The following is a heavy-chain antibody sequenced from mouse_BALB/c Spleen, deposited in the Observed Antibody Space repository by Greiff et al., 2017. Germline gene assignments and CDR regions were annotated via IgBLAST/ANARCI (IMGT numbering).Heavy chain of an antibody. D-gene: IGHD3-1*01. V-gene: IGHV10-1*02. CDR2: IRSKSNNYAT. Sequence: EVKLMESGGGLVQPKGSLKLSCAASGFTFNTYAMNWVRQAPGKGLEWVARIRSKSNNYATYYADSVKDRFTISRDDSQSMLYLQMNNLKTEDTAMYYCASGTGFAYWGQGTLVTVSA. CDR1: GFTFNTYA. J-gene: IGHJ3*01. CDR3: ASGTGFAY.